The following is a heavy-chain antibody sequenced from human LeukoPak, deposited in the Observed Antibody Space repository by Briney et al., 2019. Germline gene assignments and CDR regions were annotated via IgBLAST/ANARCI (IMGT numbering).Heavy chain of an antibody. CDR3: ARDRDSSTSYYYYYMDV. D-gene: IGHD2-2*01. V-gene: IGHV1-2*02. CDR2: INPNSSGT. CDR1: GYTFTGYY. Sequence: ASVKVSCKASGYTFTGYYMHWVRQAPGQGLEWMGWINPNSSGTNYAQKFQGRVTMTRDTSISTAYMELSRLRSDDTAVYYCARDRDSSTSYYYYYMDVWGKGTTVTVSS. J-gene: IGHJ6*03.